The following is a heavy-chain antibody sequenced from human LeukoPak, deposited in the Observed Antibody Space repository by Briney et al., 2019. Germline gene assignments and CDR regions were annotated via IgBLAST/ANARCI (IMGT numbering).Heavy chain of an antibody. CDR2: MYHSGST. V-gene: IGHV4-38-2*01. CDR3: ARAHSSSSGYYYYYYMDV. Sequence: SETLSLTCAVSGYSITRGYYWGWIRQPPGKGLEWIGSMYHSGSTYYNPSLKSRVTISVDTSKNQFSLKLSSATAADTAVYYCARAHSSSSGYYYYYYMDVWGKGATVTVSS. CDR1: GYSITRGYY. D-gene: IGHD6-6*01. J-gene: IGHJ6*03.